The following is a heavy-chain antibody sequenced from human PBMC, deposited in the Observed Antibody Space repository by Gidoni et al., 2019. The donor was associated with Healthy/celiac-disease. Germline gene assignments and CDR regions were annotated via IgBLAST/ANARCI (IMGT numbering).Heavy chain of an antibody. CDR2: IYYSGST. CDR1: GGSISSSGYY. V-gene: IGHV4-39*01. CDR3: ARQSTIVVVTAGALDY. Sequence: QLQLQESGPGLVKPSETLSLTCTVSGGSISSSGYYWGWIRQPPGKGLEWVGSIYYSGSTYYNPSLKSRVTISIDTSKNQFSLKLSSVTAADTAVYYCARQSTIVVVTAGALDYWGQGTLVTVSS. D-gene: IGHD2-21*02. J-gene: IGHJ4*02.